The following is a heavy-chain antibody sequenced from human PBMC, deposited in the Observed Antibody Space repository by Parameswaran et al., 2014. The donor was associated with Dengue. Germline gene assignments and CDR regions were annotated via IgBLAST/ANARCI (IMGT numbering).Heavy chain of an antibody. CDR3: AREGLHPGPFDY. J-gene: IGHJ4*02. CDR1: GGSISSSSYY. CDR2: IYYSGST. Sequence: ASETLSLTCTVSGGSISSSSYYWGWIRQPPGKGLEWIGSIYYSGSTYYSPSPKSRVTTSVDTSKNHFSLKVSSVTAADTAVYYCAREGLHPGPFDYWGQGTLVTVSS. V-gene: IGHV4-39*07.